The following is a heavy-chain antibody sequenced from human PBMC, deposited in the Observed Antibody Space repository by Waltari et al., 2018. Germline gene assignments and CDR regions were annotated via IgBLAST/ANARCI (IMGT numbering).Heavy chain of an antibody. D-gene: IGHD1-26*01. CDR2: IYYSGST. J-gene: IGHJ3*02. Sequence: QLQLQESGPGLVKPSETLSLTCTVSGGSISSSSYYWGWIRQPPGKGLEWIGSIYYSGSTYYNPSLKSRVTISVDTSKNQFSLKLSSVTAADTAVYYCAGANSGSYLGAFDIWGQGTMVTVSS. CDR3: AGANSGSYLGAFDI. CDR1: GGSISSSSYY. V-gene: IGHV4-39*07.